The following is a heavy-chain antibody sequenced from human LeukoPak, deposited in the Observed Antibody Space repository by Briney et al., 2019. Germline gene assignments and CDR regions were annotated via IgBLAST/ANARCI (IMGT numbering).Heavy chain of an antibody. CDR1: GVTFSSYA. V-gene: IGHV3-23*01. J-gene: IGHJ4*02. Sequence: HGVSLRLSCAASGVTFSSYAISWVRQAPGKGLEWVSAISKSGDSTYYADSVKGRFTISRDNSKNTIYLQMNSLRVEDTAVYYCAKLSGWTGWFFDYWGQGTVVTVSS. CDR3: AKLSGWTGWFFDY. D-gene: IGHD6-19*01. CDR2: ISKSGDST.